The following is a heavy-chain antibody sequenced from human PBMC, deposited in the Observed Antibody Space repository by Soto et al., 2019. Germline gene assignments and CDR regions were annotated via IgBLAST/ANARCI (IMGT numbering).Heavy chain of an antibody. CDR3: VKDYGRNWNYVFDF. D-gene: IGHD1-7*01. Sequence: EVQLVESGGGLVQPGGSLRLTCSPSGFIFENFAMHWLHQAPGRGLEYVSSISGNGGATHHADSVRGRFTISRDNSKSILFLQMSSLRPEDTAFYYCVKDYGRNWNYVFDFWGQGTLVTVSP. V-gene: IGHV3-64D*08. CDR2: ISGNGGAT. J-gene: IGHJ4*02. CDR1: GFIFENFA.